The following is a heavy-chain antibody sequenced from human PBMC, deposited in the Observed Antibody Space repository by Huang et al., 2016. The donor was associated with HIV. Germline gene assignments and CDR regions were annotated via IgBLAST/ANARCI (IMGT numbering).Heavy chain of an antibody. J-gene: IGHJ4*02. D-gene: IGHD6-19*01. CDR3: ARPGYGSGWRFDS. CDR2: VNHEGST. CDR1: GGSFSDHF. V-gene: IGHV4-34*01. Sequence: QVRLEQWGAGLLKSSETLSLTCAVYGGSFSDHFWTWIRQSPGKGLGWIGEVNHEGSTNYNPSLKSRVTITADMSKNQFSLKLDSMTGADTGLYFCARPGYGSGWRFDSWGRGTLVTVTS.